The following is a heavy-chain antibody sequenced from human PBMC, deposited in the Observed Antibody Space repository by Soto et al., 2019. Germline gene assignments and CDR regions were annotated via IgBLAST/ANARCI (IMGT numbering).Heavy chain of an antibody. CDR2: IIPNYGTT. D-gene: IGHD3-10*01. CDR1: GYTFTSYG. J-gene: IGHJ4*02. Sequence: ASVKVSCKASGYTFTSYGISWVRQAPGQGLEWMGWIIPNYGTTNYAQKLQGRVTITADASTSTAYMELSSLRSEDTAVYYCARAYGSGCYLFHYFDYWGQGTLVTVSS. V-gene: IGHV1-69*13. CDR3: ARAYGSGCYLFHYFDY.